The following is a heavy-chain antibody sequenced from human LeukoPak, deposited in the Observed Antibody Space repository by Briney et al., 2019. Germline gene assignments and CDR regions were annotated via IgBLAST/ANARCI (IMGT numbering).Heavy chain of an antibody. CDR1: GGSFSGYY. J-gene: IGHJ4*02. V-gene: IGHV4-34*01. CDR2: INHSGST. CDR3: AARRLVVAVTPFDY. D-gene: IGHD2-15*01. Sequence: PSETLSLTCAVYGGSFSGYYWSWIRQPPGKGLEWIGEINHSGSTNYNPSLKSRVAISADTSKNQFSLKLNSVTAADTAVYYCAARRLVVAVTPFDYWGRGTLVTVSS.